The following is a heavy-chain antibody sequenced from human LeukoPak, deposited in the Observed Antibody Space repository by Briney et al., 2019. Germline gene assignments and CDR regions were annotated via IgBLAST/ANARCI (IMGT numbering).Heavy chain of an antibody. CDR2: IIPIFGTA. J-gene: IGHJ4*02. D-gene: IGHD3-22*01. CDR1: GGTFSSYA. V-gene: IGHV1-69*13. Sequence: SVKVSCKASGGTFSSYAISWVRQAPGEGLECMGGIIPIFGTANYAQKFQGRVTITADESTSTAYMELSSLRSEDTAVYYCARGPYDSSGYYYRSGDYWGQGTLVTVSS. CDR3: ARGPYDSSGYYYRSGDY.